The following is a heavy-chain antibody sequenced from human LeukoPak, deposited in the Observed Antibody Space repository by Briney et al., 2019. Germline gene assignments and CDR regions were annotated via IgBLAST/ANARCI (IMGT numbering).Heavy chain of an antibody. CDR3: ARDNSMRDTAWWFDP. Sequence: GASVKVSCKASGYTFTGYYMHWVRQAPGQGLEWMGIINPSGDITSYAQKFQGRVIMTRDMSTSTDYMELSSLRSEDTAVYYCARDNSMRDTAWWFDPWGQGTLVTVSS. CDR1: GYTFTGYY. CDR2: INPSGDIT. J-gene: IGHJ5*02. V-gene: IGHV1-46*01. D-gene: IGHD2-21*02.